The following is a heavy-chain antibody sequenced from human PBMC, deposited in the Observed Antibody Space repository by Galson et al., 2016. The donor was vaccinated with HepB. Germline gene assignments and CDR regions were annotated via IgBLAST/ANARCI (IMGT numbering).Heavy chain of an antibody. J-gene: IGHJ4*02. CDR1: GYSFTSYW. CDR2: IYPGDSDT. V-gene: IGHV5-51*01. CDR3: AIPYYDSSGYYWGFDY. Sequence: QSGAEVKKPGESLKISCKGSGYSFTSYWIGWVRQMPGKGLEWMGIIYPGDSDTRYSPSFQGQVTISADKSISTAYLQRSSLKASDTAMYYCAIPYYDSSGYYWGFDYWGQGTLVTVSS. D-gene: IGHD3-22*01.